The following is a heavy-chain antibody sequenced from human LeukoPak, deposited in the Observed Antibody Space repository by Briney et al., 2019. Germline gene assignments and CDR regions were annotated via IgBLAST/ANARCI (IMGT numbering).Heavy chain of an antibody. Sequence: GGSLRLSCSASGFPFSRYAMHWVRQAPGKGLEYVSGISSNGGSTYYADSVKGRFTISRDNSKNTLYLQMSSLRAEDTAVYYCVKGRVVVVVAANYFDYWGQGTLVTVSS. V-gene: IGHV3-64D*06. CDR3: VKGRVVVVVAANYFDY. D-gene: IGHD2-15*01. CDR2: ISSNGGST. J-gene: IGHJ4*02. CDR1: GFPFSRYA.